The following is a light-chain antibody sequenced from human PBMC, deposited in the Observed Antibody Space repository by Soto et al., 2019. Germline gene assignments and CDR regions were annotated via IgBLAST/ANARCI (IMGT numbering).Light chain of an antibody. J-gene: IGLJ2*01. CDR1: SSDVGGYNY. Sequence: QSVLTQPASVSGSPGQSITISCTGTSSDVGGYNYVSWYQQHPAKAPKLMIYDVSNRPSGVSNRFSGSKSGNTASVTISGLEAEDEADYYCSSYTSSSTLVVFGGGTKFTVL. CDR3: SSYTSSSTLVV. V-gene: IGLV2-14*01. CDR2: DVS.